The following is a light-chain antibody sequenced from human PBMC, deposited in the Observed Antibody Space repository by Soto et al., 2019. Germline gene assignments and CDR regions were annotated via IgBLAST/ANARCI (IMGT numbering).Light chain of an antibody. J-gene: IGLJ3*02. CDR1: SSNIGSNT. CDR2: TNN. Sequence: QSVLTQPPSASGTPGQRVTISCSGSSSNIGSNTVSWYQQLPGTAPKLLIYTNNQRPAGVPDRFSGSKSGTSASLAISGLQSQDEADYYCAAWDDSLNGPVFGGGTKVTVI. CDR3: AAWDDSLNGPV. V-gene: IGLV1-44*01.